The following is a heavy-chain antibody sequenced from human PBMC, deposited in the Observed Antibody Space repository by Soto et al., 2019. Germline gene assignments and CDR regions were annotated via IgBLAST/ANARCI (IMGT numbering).Heavy chain of an antibody. CDR2: IHFSGSV. CDR3: AREDDGGDRDYYGLDV. CDR1: GGSISGDYYH. V-gene: IGHV4-30-4*08. D-gene: IGHD2-21*02. Sequence: QVQLQQSGPGLVKPSQTLSLTCTVSGGSISGDYYHWTWIRQSPGKGLEWIGYIHFSGSVLYNPSLKSRPTISVDTSQNQFSLHLRSVSAADTAVYFCAREDDGGDRDYYGLDVWGQGTTVTVSS. J-gene: IGHJ6*02.